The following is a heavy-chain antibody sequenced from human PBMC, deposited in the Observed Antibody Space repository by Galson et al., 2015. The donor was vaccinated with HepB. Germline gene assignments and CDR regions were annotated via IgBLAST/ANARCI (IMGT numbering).Heavy chain of an antibody. V-gene: IGHV3-11*01. J-gene: IGHJ6*02. CDR1: GFTFSDYY. CDR2: ISSSGSTI. D-gene: IGHD2-15*01. CDR3: AREAADIVAVVASFYYYYGMDV. Sequence: SLRLSCAASGFTFSDYYMSWIRQAPGKGLEWVSYISSSGSTIYYADSVKGRFTISRDNAKNSLYLQMNSLRAEDTAVYYCAREAADIVAVVASFYYYYGMDVWGQGTTVTVSS.